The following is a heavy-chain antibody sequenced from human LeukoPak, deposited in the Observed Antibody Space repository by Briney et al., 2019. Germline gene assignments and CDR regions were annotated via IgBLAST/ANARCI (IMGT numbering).Heavy chain of an antibody. CDR2: ISSSSSTI. CDR3: ARQCSGYCY. V-gene: IGHV3-48*01. J-gene: IGHJ4*02. Sequence: GGSLRLSCAASGLTFSSYSMNWVRQAPGKGLEWVSYISSSSSTIYYADSVKGRFTISRDNAKNSLYLQMNSLRAEDTAVYYCARQCSGYCYRGQGSLVTVSS. D-gene: IGHD3-22*01. CDR1: GLTFSSYS.